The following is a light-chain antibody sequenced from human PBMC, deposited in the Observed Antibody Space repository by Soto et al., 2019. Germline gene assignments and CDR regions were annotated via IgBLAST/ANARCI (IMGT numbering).Light chain of an antibody. CDR1: SSDVGGYNY. V-gene: IGLV2-14*01. Sequence: QSVLSQTASVSGSPGQSITISCTGTSSDVGGYNYVSWYQQYPGKAPKLMTYEVSNRPSGFSNRFSGSKSGNTASLTISGLQAEDEADYYCSSYTSSSTLNVFGTGTKVTVL. CDR2: EVS. J-gene: IGLJ1*01. CDR3: SSYTSSSTLNV.